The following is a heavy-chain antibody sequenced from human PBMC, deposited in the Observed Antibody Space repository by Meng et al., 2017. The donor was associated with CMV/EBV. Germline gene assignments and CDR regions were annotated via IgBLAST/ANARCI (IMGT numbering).Heavy chain of an antibody. CDR3: AKAYDSSGYDY. Sequence: LSLSASGFTFSSCAMSWVRQAQGKGLEWVSVIYSGGSSTYYADSVKGRFTISRDNSKNTLYLQMNSLRAEDTAVYYCAKAYDSSGYDYWGQGTLVTVSS. D-gene: IGHD3-22*01. V-gene: IGHV3-23*03. J-gene: IGHJ4*02. CDR1: GFTFSSCA. CDR2: IYSGGSST.